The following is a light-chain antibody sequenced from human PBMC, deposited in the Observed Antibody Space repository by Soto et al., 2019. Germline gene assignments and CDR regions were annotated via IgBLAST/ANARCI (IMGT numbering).Light chain of an antibody. Sequence: QSVLTQPPSASGSPGQSVTISCTGTSSDIGAYNYVSWYQLHPGKAPKVMISEVTKRPSGVPDRFSGPKSGNTASLTVSGLQAEDEADYYCASHAGSSWVFGGGTKLTVL. CDR1: SSDIGAYNY. CDR3: ASHAGSSWV. CDR2: EVT. V-gene: IGLV2-8*01. J-gene: IGLJ3*02.